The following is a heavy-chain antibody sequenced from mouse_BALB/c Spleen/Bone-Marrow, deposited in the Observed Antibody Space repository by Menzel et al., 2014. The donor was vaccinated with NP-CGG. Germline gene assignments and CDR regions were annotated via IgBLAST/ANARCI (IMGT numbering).Heavy chain of an antibody. CDR2: IYPSDSYT. D-gene: IGHD2-10*02. Sequence: VQLQQSGAELSRPGASVKVSCKASCYTFTSYWINWVKQKPGQGLEWIGNIYPSDSYTNYNQNFKDKATLTVDKSSSTAYMQLSSPTSEDSAVYYCTRQYGNYYAMDYWGQGTPVTVSS. V-gene: IGHV1-69*02. J-gene: IGHJ4*01. CDR3: TRQYGNYYAMDY. CDR1: CYTFTSYW.